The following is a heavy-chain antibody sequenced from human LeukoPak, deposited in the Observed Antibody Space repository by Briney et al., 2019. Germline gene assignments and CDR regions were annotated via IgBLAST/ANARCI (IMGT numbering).Heavy chain of an antibody. V-gene: IGHV3-21*01. Sequence: PGGSLRLSCAASGFTFSSYSMNWVRQAPGKGLEWVSSISSSSSYIYYADSVKGRFTISRDNAKNSLYLQMNGLRAEDTAVYYCARVWHGDYSDYWGQGTLVTVSS. CDR2: ISSSSSYI. CDR3: ARVWHGDYSDY. J-gene: IGHJ4*02. D-gene: IGHD4-17*01. CDR1: GFTFSSYS.